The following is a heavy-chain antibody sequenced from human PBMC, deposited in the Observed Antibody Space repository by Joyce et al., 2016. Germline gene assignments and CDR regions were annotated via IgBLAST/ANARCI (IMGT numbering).Heavy chain of an antibody. V-gene: IGHV3-64*01. CDR2: ISSNGGRT. Sequence: EVQLVESGGGLVQPGGSLRLSCAASGFTFSSYAMHWVRQAPGKGLEYVSAISSNGGRTYYANSVKGRFTISSDNSKNTLYLQMGSLRAEDMAVYYCARAVTARYWYFDLWGRGTLVTVSS. CDR3: ARAVTARYWYFDL. D-gene: IGHD2-21*02. CDR1: GFTFSSYA. J-gene: IGHJ2*01.